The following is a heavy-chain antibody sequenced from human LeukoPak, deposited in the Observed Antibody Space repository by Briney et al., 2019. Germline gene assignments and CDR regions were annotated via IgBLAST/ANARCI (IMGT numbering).Heavy chain of an antibody. CDR3: ARDGGDYDTGNWFDP. CDR1: GGSISSGSYY. J-gene: IGHJ5*02. V-gene: IGHV4-61*02. D-gene: IGHD4-17*01. Sequence: PSETLSLTCTVSGGSISSGSYYWSWSRQPAGKGLEWIVRIYTSGSTNYNPSLKSRVTISVDTSKNQFSLKLSSVTAADTAVYYCARDGGDYDTGNWFDPWGQGTLVTASS. CDR2: IYTSGST.